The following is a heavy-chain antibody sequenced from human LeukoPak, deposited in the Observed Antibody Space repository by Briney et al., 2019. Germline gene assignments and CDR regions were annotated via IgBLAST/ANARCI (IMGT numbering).Heavy chain of an antibody. V-gene: IGHV3-30*18. J-gene: IGHJ4*02. Sequence: GGSLRLSCAASGFTFSSYGMHWVRQAPGEGLEWVAVISYDGSNKDYADSVKVRFTISRDNSKNTLYLQMNSLRAEDTAAYYCAKDRIVDYFDYWGQGTLVTVSS. CDR3: AKDRIVDYFDY. CDR1: GFTFSSYG. D-gene: IGHD1-26*01. CDR2: ISYDGSNK.